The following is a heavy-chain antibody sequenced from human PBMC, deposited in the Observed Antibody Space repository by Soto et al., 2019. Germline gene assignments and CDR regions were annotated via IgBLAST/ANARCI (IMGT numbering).Heavy chain of an antibody. CDR1: GFTFSSYA. CDR2: ISGSGGST. D-gene: IGHD2-2*01. V-gene: IGHV3-23*01. Sequence: SGFTFSSYAMSWVRQAPGKGLEWVSAISGSGGSTYYADSVKGRFTISRDNSKNTLYLQMNSLRAEDTAVYYCAKEVVVATGRGMDVWGQGTTVTVSS. J-gene: IGHJ6*02. CDR3: AKEVVVATGRGMDV.